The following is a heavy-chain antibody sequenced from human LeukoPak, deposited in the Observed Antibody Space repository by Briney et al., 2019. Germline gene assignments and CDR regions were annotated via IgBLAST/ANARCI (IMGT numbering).Heavy chain of an antibody. Sequence: SETLSLTCTVSGGSISSSSYYWGWIRQPPGKGLEWIGSIYYSGSTYYNPSLKSRVTISVDTSKNQFSLKLSSVTAADTAVYYCARGLRIAVAGTFDYWGQGTLVTVSS. D-gene: IGHD6-19*01. CDR2: IYYSGST. J-gene: IGHJ4*02. CDR3: ARGLRIAVAGTFDY. CDR1: GGSISSSSYY. V-gene: IGHV4-39*01.